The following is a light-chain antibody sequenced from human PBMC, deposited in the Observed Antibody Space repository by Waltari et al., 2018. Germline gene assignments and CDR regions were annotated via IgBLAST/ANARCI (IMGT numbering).Light chain of an antibody. CDR2: REN. V-gene: IGLV1-44*01. J-gene: IGLJ2*01. CDR3: ATWDDRQSGVV. CDR1: NSNIGKNT. Sequence: QPILTQPHSASGTPGQRVTVSCSGDNSNIGKNTVNWYQQLPGTAPKLLIYRENQRPSGVPDRFSGSRSGTSASLAISGLRPDDEASYYCATWDDRQSGVVFGGGTTLTVL.